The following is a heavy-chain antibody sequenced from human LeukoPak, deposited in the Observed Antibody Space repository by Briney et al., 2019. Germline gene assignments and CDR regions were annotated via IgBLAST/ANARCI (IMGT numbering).Heavy chain of an antibody. V-gene: IGHV3-23*01. J-gene: IGHJ4*02. CDR1: GFTFSNYA. CDR3: AKDVFELYDIYDH. Sequence: PGGSLRLSCTASGFTFSNYAMSWVRLAPGKGLEWVSAISGSGGSTFNADSVKGRFTISRDNSKNTLYLQMNSLRAEDTAVYYCAKDVFELYDIYDHWGQGTLVTVSS. D-gene: IGHD3-9*01. CDR2: ISGSGGST.